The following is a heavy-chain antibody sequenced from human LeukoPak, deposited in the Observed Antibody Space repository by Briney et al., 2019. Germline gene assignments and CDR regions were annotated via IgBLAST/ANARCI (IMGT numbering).Heavy chain of an antibody. D-gene: IGHD2-15*01. V-gene: IGHV3-23*01. CDR1: GFTFSSYA. J-gene: IGHJ5*02. Sequence: GGSLRLSCAASGFTFSSYAMSWVRQAPGKGLEWVSAISGSGGSTYYVDSVKGRFTISRDNSKNTLYLQMNILRAEDTAVYYCAKLGIVVVVAATTWFDPWGQGTLVTVSS. CDR3: AKLGIVVVVAATTWFDP. CDR2: ISGSGGST.